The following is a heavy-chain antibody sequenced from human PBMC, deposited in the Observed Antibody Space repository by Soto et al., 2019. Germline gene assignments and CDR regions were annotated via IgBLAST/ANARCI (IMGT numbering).Heavy chain of an antibody. CDR2: ISYDGNNK. J-gene: IGHJ4*02. CDR3: ARDGVSSTAYPGNYGTYFDF. D-gene: IGHD2-8*01. V-gene: IGHV3-30-3*01. Sequence: QVQLVESGGGVVQPGRSLRLSCAASGFTYSPYTMHWVRQAPGKWLEWVAVISYDGNNKFYADSVKGRFTISRDSTKQSLYPQMNCLRPDDRTMYYCARDGVSSTAYPGNYGTYFDFWSQGALVTVSS. CDR1: GFTYSPYT.